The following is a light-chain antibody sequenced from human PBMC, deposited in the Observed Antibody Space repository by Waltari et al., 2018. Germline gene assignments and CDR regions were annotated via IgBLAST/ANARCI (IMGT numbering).Light chain of an antibody. CDR2: QDN. J-gene: IGLJ2*01. V-gene: IGLV3-1*01. Sequence: SYELTQPPSVSVSPGQTASITCSGDKLGDRYACWYQQKPGQSPVVVIYQDNKRPSGIPERFSGSNSGNTATLTISGTQAMDEADYYCQAWDSSIVVFGGGTKLTVL. CDR1: KLGDRY. CDR3: QAWDSSIVV.